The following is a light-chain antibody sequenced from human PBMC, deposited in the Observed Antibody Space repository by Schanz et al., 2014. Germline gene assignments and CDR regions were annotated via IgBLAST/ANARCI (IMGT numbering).Light chain of an antibody. J-gene: IGKJ4*01. CDR1: QTVLSNF. Sequence: VLLTQSPGTLSLSPGERATLFCRASQTVLSNFLGWYQHIPGQAPRLLIYDASNRATGIPARFSGSGSGTDFTLTISRLEPEDFALYYCQQRSNWPLTFGGGTKVEIK. CDR3: QQRSNWPLT. CDR2: DAS. V-gene: IGKV3D-20*02.